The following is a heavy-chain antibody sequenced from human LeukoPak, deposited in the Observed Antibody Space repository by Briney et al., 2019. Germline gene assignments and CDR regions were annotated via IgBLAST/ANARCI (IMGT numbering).Heavy chain of an antibody. D-gene: IGHD3-9*01. CDR3: ARVSYYDILTGYPGGYYFDY. J-gene: IGHJ4*02. Sequence: SETLSLTCTVSGGSISSYYWSWIRQPPGKGLEWIGYIYYGGSTNYNPSLKSRVTISVDTSKNQFSLKLSSVTAADTAVYYCARVSYYDILTGYPGGYYFDYWGQGTLVTVSS. CDR2: IYYGGST. V-gene: IGHV4-59*01. CDR1: GGSISSYY.